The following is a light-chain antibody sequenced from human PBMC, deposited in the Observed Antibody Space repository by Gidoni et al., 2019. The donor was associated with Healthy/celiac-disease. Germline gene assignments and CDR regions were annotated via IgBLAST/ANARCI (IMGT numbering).Light chain of an antibody. CDR2: DAS. J-gene: IGKJ1*01. CDR1: QSVSSY. Sequence: DIVLTQSPATLSLSPGERPTLSCRASQSVSSYLAWYQQKPGQAPRLLIYDASNRATGIPARFSGSGSGTDFTLTISSLEPEDFAVYYCQQRSNWPPWTFGQGTKVEIK. CDR3: QQRSNWPPWT. V-gene: IGKV3-11*01.